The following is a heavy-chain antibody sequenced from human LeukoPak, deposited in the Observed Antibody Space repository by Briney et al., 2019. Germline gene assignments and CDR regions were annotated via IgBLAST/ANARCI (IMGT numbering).Heavy chain of an antibody. Sequence: PSETLSLTCTVSGGSISSYYWSWIRQPPGKGLEWIGYIYYSGSTNYNPSLKSRVTISVDTSKNQFSLKLSSVTAADTAVYYCARGSSWCDYWGRGTLVTVSS. CDR3: ARGSSWCDY. V-gene: IGHV4-59*01. CDR2: IYYSGST. D-gene: IGHD6-13*01. CDR1: GGSISSYY. J-gene: IGHJ4*02.